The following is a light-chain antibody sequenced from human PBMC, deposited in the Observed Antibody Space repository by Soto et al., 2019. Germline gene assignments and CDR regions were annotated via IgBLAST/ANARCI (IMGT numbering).Light chain of an antibody. CDR1: QSIGIS. Sequence: DIQLTQSPSSLSASVGDRVTITCRASQSIGISLNWYQQKPGRAPKLLIYAASSLQSGVPSRISGRGSGTEFTLTISSLQPEDCATYYCQQSYNTPWTFGQGTKVDIK. CDR3: QQSYNTPWT. CDR2: AAS. V-gene: IGKV1-39*01. J-gene: IGKJ1*01.